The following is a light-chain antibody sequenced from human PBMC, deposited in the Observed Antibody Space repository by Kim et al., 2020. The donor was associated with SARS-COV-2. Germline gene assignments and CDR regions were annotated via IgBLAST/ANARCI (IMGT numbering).Light chain of an antibody. J-gene: IGLJ2*01. CDR3: ATWDDSLSGRV. V-gene: IGLV1-47*02. Sequence: QSVLTQPPSESGTPGQRVTISCSGSSSNIGRNYVMWYQQLPGTAPKLLIFTNNQRPSGVPDRFSGSKSGTSASLAISGLRSEDEADYYCATWDDSLSGRVFGGGTQLTVL. CDR1: SSNIGRNY. CDR2: TNN.